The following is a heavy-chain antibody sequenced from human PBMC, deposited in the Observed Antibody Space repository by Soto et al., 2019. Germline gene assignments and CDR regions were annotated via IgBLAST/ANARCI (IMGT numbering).Heavy chain of an antibody. J-gene: IGHJ4*02. CDR2: IRSKANSYAT. D-gene: IGHD3-10*01. CDR3: TRRANYGSGSSFDY. Sequence: GGSLRLSCATSGFTFSGSAMHWVRQASGKGLEWVGRIRSKANSYATAYGASVKGRFTISREDSKNTAYLQMNSLKTEDTAVYYCTRRANYGSGSSFDYWGQGTLVTVSS. CDR1: GFTFSGSA. V-gene: IGHV3-73*01.